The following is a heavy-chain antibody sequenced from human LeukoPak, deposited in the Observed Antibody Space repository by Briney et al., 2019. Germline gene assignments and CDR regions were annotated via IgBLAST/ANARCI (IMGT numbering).Heavy chain of an antibody. D-gene: IGHD3-22*01. CDR1: GFTFSSYG. CDR2: ISYDGSNK. CDR3: AKGNYYDSSGLFDY. J-gene: IGHJ4*02. Sequence: GGSLRLSCAASGFTFSSYGMHWVRQAPGKGLEWVAVISYDGSNKYYADSVKGRFTISRDNSKNTLYLQMNSLRAEDTAVYYCAKGNYYDSSGLFDYWGQGTLVTVSS. V-gene: IGHV3-30*18.